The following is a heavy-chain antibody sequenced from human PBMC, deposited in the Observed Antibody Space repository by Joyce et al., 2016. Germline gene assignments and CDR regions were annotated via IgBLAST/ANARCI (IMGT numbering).Heavy chain of an antibody. V-gene: IGHV3-30*18. D-gene: IGHD3-10*01. CDR2: ISYDGSKK. Sequence: QVQLVESGGGVVQPGRSLRLSCAASGFTFSSHGMHWVRQAPGKGLEWVAVISYDGSKKDNADSVKGRFTISRDNSKNTLYLQRNSLRAEDTAVYYCAKDFMPVFYYASGTGSSPIDYWGQGTLVTVFS. CDR1: GFTFSSHG. J-gene: IGHJ4*02. CDR3: AKDFMPVFYYASGTGSSPIDY.